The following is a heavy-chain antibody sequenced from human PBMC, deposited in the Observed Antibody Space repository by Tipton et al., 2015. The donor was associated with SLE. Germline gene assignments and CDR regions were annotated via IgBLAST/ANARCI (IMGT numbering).Heavy chain of an antibody. D-gene: IGHD6-6*01. V-gene: IGHV3-9*01. J-gene: IGHJ3*01. CDR3: ARGPRPIDAFDV. CDR1: GFNFDDFA. Sequence: SLRLSCAASGFNFDDFAMHWVRQAPGKGLEWISGVSYNSANIQYADSVKGRFTISRDNSKNTVYLQMNGLKTEDTAVYFCARGPRPIDAFDVWGQGTMVTVSS. CDR2: VSYNSANI.